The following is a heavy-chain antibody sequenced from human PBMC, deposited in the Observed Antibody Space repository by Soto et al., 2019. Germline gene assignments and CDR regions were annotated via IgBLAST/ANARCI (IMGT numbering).Heavy chain of an antibody. Sequence: ASVKVSCKASGYTFTSYGISWVRQAPGQGLEWMGWISAYNGNTNYAQKFQGRVTITADESTSTAYMELSSLRSEDTAVYYCARTRGYSYGSPMLIEYWGQGTLVTVSS. CDR3: ARTRGYSYGSPMLIEY. V-gene: IGHV1-18*01. CDR2: ISAYNGNT. J-gene: IGHJ4*02. CDR1: GYTFTSYG. D-gene: IGHD5-18*01.